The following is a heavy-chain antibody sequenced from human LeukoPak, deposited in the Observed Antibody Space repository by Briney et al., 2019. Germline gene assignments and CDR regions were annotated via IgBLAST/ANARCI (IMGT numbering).Heavy chain of an antibody. CDR2: ISGSGGST. Sequence: PGGSLRLSCAASGFTFSSYAMSWVRQAPGKGLEWVSAISGSGGSTYYADSVKGRFTISRDNSKNTLYLQMNSLRAEDTAVYYCAKEGYSGHVGTSFPDYFDYWGQGTLVTVSS. CDR1: GFTFSSYA. CDR3: AKEGYSGHVGTSFPDYFDY. D-gene: IGHD5-12*01. J-gene: IGHJ4*02. V-gene: IGHV3-23*01.